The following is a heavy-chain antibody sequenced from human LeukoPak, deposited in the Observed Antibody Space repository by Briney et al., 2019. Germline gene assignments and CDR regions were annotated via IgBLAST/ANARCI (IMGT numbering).Heavy chain of an antibody. D-gene: IGHD1-1*01. CDR2: INTDGSSP. CDR1: GFTFSSYW. V-gene: IGHV3-74*01. J-gene: IGHJ4*02. CDR3: AVQLGTLDY. Sequence: GGSLRLSCAASGFTFSSYWMHWVRQAPGKGLVWVSRINTDGSSPSYADSVKGRFTISRDNAKNTLYLQMNSLRVEDTAVYYCAVQLGTLDYWGQGTLVTVSS.